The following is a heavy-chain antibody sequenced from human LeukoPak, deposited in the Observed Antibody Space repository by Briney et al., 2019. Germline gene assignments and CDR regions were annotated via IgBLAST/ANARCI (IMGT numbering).Heavy chain of an antibody. CDR2: IYSGGST. Sequence: PGGSLRLSCAASGFTVSSNYMSWVRQAPGKGLEWVSVIYSGGSTYYADSVKGRFTISRDNAKNTLYLQMNNLRAEDTAVYFCARGIVIIPAGVTDYWGQGTLVTVSS. V-gene: IGHV3-53*01. J-gene: IGHJ4*02. D-gene: IGHD2-2*01. CDR3: ARGIVIIPAGVTDY. CDR1: GFTVSSNY.